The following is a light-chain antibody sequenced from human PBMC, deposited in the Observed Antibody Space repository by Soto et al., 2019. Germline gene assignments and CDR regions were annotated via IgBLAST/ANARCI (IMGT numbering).Light chain of an antibody. CDR3: QQYGTSPMYT. CDR1: QSVSSSY. Sequence: EIVLTQSPGTLSLSPGERATLSCRASQSVSSSYLAWYQQKPGQAPRLLIYGASSRATGIPDRFSGSGSGTDFTLTISRLEHEDLAVYYCQQYGTSPMYTFGQGTKLEIK. V-gene: IGKV3-20*01. CDR2: GAS. J-gene: IGKJ2*01.